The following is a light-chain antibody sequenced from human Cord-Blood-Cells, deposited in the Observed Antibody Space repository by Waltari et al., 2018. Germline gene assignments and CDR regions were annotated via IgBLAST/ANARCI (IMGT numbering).Light chain of an antibody. CDR3: CSYAGSSTWV. CDR2: EGS. J-gene: IGLJ3*02. CDR1: RSDVGSYNL. V-gene: IGLV2-23*01. Sequence: QSALTQPAPVSGSPGQSITISCTGPRSDVGSYNLVSWYQQHPGKAPKLMIYEGSKRPSGVSNRFSGSKSGNTASLTISGLQAEDEADYYCCSYAGSSTWVFGGGTKLTVL.